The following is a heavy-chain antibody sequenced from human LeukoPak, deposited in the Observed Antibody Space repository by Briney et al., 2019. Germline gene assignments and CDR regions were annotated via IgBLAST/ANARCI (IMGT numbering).Heavy chain of an antibody. D-gene: IGHD6-6*01. V-gene: IGHV4-59*01. CDR3: ASSSTSQQLVKGPGYFDY. Sequence: NASETLSLTCTVSGGSISSYYWSWIRQPPGKGLEWIGYIYYSGSTNYNPSLKSRVTISVDTSKNQFSLKLSSVTAADTAVYYCASSSTSQQLVKGPGYFDYWGQGTLVTVSS. J-gene: IGHJ4*02. CDR2: IYYSGST. CDR1: GGSISSYY.